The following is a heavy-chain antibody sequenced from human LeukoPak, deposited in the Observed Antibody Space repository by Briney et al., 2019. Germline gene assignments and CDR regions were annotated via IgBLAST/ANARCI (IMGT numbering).Heavy chain of an antibody. CDR2: IYYSGST. J-gene: IGHJ4*02. CDR3: ARDGPATMVRDSPLDY. D-gene: IGHD3-10*01. Sequence: SETLSLTCTVSGGSISSYYWSWIRQPPGKGLEWIGYIYYSGSTNYNPSLKSRVTMSVDTSKNQFSLKLSSVTAADTAVYYCARDGPATMVRDSPLDYWGQGTLVTVSS. V-gene: IGHV4-59*12. CDR1: GGSISSYY.